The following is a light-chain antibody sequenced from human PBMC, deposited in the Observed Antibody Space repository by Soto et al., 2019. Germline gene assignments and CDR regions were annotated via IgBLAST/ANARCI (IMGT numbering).Light chain of an antibody. Sequence: IVLTQSPGTLSLSQGEGATLSCRASQSVSSSYFAWYQQKPGQAPRLLIYGASSRATGIPDRFSGSGSGTDFTLTISRLEREDFAVYYCQQYGSSPWTFGQGTKVETK. J-gene: IGKJ1*01. CDR3: QQYGSSPWT. CDR1: QSVSSSY. V-gene: IGKV3-20*01. CDR2: GAS.